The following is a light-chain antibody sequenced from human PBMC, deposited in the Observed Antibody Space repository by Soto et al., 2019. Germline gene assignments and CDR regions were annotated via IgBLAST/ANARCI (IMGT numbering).Light chain of an antibody. Sequence: QSALTQPASVSGSPGQSITISCTGTSSDVGGYRYVSWYQQYPGKAPKLMIYEVSNRPSGVSNRFSGSKSGNTASLTISGLQAEDEADYYCSSYTSSNTWVFRGGTKLTVL. CDR3: SSYTSSNTWV. CDR2: EVS. CDR1: SSDVGGYRY. J-gene: IGLJ3*02. V-gene: IGLV2-14*01.